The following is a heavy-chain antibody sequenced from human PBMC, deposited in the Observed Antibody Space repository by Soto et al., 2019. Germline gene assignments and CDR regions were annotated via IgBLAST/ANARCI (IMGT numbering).Heavy chain of an antibody. CDR2: ISGSSGSI. D-gene: IGHD5-12*01. CDR1: DFTFSSYS. V-gene: IGHV3-21*06. Sequence: EVQLVESGEVLGKPGGSLRLSWVSSDFTFSSYSMNWVRQAPGKGLMWVAFISGSSGSIYYADSVKGRFTISIDNAKNSLYLQMNSMRDDDTALYYFARDLGWLLKGGMDGWVQGTTVTV. J-gene: IGHJ6*02. CDR3: ARDLGWLLKGGMDG.